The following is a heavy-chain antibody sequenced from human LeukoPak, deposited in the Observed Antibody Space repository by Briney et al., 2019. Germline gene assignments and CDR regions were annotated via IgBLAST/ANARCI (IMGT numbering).Heavy chain of an antibody. J-gene: IGHJ6*03. CDR2: ISGDGGST. CDR1: GFTFDDYA. D-gene: IGHD3-10*01. CDR3: AKAPITMVRGVMPYYMDV. V-gene: IGHV3-43*02. Sequence: PGRSLRLSCAASGFTFDDYAMHWVRQAPGKGLEWVSLISGDGGSTYYADSVKGRFTISRDNSKNSLYLQMNSLRTEDTALYYCAKAPITMVRGVMPYYMDVWGKGTTVTVSS.